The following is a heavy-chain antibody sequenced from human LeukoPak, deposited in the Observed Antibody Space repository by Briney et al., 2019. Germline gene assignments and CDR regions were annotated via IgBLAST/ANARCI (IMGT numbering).Heavy chain of an antibody. CDR1: GGSFSGYY. Sequence: SETLSLTCAVYGGSFSGYYWSWIRQPPGKGLEWIGEINHSGSTNYNPSLKSRVTISVDTSKNQFSLKLSSVTAADTAVYHCALIVVVAATADDYWGQGTLVTVSS. V-gene: IGHV4-34*01. D-gene: IGHD2-15*01. J-gene: IGHJ4*02. CDR3: ALIVVVAATADDY. CDR2: INHSGST.